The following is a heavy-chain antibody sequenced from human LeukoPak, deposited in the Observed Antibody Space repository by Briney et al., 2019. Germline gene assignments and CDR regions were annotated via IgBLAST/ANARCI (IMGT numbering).Heavy chain of an antibody. CDR3: ATITGEELDH. CDR2: IYHSGNT. J-gene: IGHJ4*02. CDR1: GDSISSGDYF. D-gene: IGHD7-27*01. Sequence: NPSETLSLTCSVSGDSISSGDYFWSWIRQPPGKGLEWIGYIYHSGNTYYNPSLESRLTISMDRSKNQFSLQLSSVTAADTAVYYCATITGEELDHWGQGTLVTVSS. V-gene: IGHV4-30-2*02.